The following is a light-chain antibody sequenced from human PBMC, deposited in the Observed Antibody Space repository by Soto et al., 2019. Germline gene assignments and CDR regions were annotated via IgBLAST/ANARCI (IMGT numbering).Light chain of an antibody. CDR3: EQYNSYPIT. Sequence: DIQMTQSPSTLSASVGDRVTITCRASQSISSWLAWYQQKPGKAPKLRTYDASSLESGVPSRFSGSGSGTAYTLTISSLQTDDFATYYGEQYNSYPITFGHGTRLEIK. V-gene: IGKV1-5*01. J-gene: IGKJ5*01. CDR2: DAS. CDR1: QSISSW.